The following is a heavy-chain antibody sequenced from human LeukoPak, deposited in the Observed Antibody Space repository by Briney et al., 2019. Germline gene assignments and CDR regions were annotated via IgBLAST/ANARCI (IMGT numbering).Heavy chain of an antibody. J-gene: IGHJ6*03. D-gene: IGHD4-23*01. CDR3: ARADYGGTYYYYYYMDV. CDR1: GGSISSYY. CDR2: IHYSGST. Sequence: SEALSLTCTVSGGSISSYYWSWIRQPPGKGLEWIGYIHYSGSTNYNPSLKSRVTISVDTSKNQFSLKLSSVTAADTAVYYCARADYGGTYYYYYYMDVWGKGTTVTVSS. V-gene: IGHV4-59*01.